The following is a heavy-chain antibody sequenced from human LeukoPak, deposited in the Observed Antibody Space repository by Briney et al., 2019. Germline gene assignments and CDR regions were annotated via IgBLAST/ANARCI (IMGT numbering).Heavy chain of an antibody. J-gene: IGHJ3*02. V-gene: IGHV1-2*06. CDR1: GHTFTTYY. CDR3: ARAGWTDAFDI. CDR2: INPNSGGT. D-gene: IGHD3/OR15-3a*01. Sequence: GASVKVSCKASGHTFTTYYMHWLRQAPGQGLEWMGRINPNSGGTDYAQKFQGRVTMTRDTSISTLYMELGSLRSDDTAVYYCARAGWTDAFDIWGQGTMVTVSS.